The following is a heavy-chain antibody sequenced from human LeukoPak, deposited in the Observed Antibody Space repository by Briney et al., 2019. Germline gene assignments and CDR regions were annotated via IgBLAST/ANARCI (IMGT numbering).Heavy chain of an antibody. Sequence: SETLSLTCTVSGGSISSSSYYWGWIRQPPGKGLEWIGNIYYSGSTYYNPSLKSRVTISLDTSKNQFSLKLSSVTAADTAVYYCAREKRGSGSYRLLPHWFDPWGQGTLVTVSS. CDR2: IYYSGST. J-gene: IGHJ5*02. D-gene: IGHD3-10*01. V-gene: IGHV4-39*07. CDR1: GGSISSSSYY. CDR3: AREKRGSGSYRLLPHWFDP.